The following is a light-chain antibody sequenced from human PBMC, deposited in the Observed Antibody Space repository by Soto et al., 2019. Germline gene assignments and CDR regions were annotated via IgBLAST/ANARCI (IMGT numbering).Light chain of an antibody. J-gene: IGKJ4*01. V-gene: IGKV3-20*01. Sequence: EVVLTQSPGTLSLSPGERATLSCRASQSFNNNYLAWYQQKPGQAPRLLIYGSSTRAPGIPDRFRGSGSGADFTVTISRLEPEDFAVYSCQQYGSSSRTFGGGTKVEIK. CDR3: QQYGSSSRT. CDR1: QSFNNNY. CDR2: GSS.